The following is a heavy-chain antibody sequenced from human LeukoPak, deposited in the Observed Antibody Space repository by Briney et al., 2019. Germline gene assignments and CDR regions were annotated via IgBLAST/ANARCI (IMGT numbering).Heavy chain of an antibody. CDR2: ISYSGST. J-gene: IGHJ3*02. CDR1: GCSISSYY. Sequence: PAETLSLTCTVSGCSISSYYWSWIRQPAGKGLEWIGTISYSGSTYYSPSLKSRGTISVDTTKNQLSLQLSTVTAADTAVFYCAVHCYDSSAFRALDIWGQGTMVTASS. V-gene: IGHV4-59*04. CDR3: AVHCYDSSAFRALDI. D-gene: IGHD3-22*01.